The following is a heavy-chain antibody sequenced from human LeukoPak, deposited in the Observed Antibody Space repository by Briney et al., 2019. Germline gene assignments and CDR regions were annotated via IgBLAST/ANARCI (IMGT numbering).Heavy chain of an antibody. Sequence: GGSLRLSCAASGFTFSNYGMHWVRQAPDKGLEWVAFLQNDGGDTHYADSVEGRFTISRDNSKNTLYLQMNSLRPEDTAVYYCANRRGTQVLGNNIDIWGQGTLVTVSS. J-gene: IGHJ3*02. CDR1: GFTFSNYG. V-gene: IGHV3-30*02. CDR3: ANRRGTQVLGNNIDI. D-gene: IGHD1-1*01. CDR2: LQNDGGDT.